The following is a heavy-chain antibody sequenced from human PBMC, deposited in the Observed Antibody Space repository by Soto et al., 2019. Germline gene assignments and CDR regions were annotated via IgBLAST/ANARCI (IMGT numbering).Heavy chain of an antibody. V-gene: IGHV3-7*03. Sequence: GGSLRLSCAASGFTFSSYWMSWVRQAPGKGLEWVANIKQDGSEKYYVDSVKGRFTISRDNAKNSLYLQMNSLRAEDTAVYYCAIVCRYYASSGYGFDYWGQGTLVTVSS. J-gene: IGHJ4*02. CDR3: AIVCRYYASSGYGFDY. CDR1: GFTFSSYW. CDR2: IKQDGSEK. D-gene: IGHD3-22*01.